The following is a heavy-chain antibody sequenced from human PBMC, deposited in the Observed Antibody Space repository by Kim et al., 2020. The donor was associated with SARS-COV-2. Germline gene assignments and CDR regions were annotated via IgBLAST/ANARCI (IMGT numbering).Heavy chain of an antibody. D-gene: IGHD6-6*01. CDR3: ARVRREYSSSLLFDY. CDR1: GGSFSGYY. V-gene: IGHV4-34*01. J-gene: IGHJ4*02. Sequence: SETLSLTCAVYGGSFSGYYWSWIRQPPGKGLEWIGEINHSGSTNYNPSLKSRVTISVDTSKNQFSLKLSSVTAADTAVYYCARVRREYSSSLLFDYWGQGTLVTVSS. CDR2: INHSGST.